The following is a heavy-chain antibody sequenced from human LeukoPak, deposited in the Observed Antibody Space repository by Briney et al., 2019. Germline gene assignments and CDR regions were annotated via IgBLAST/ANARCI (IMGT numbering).Heavy chain of an antibody. D-gene: IGHD5-24*01. CDR2: ISWNSGSI. V-gene: IGHV3-9*01. CDR1: GFTFSSYG. CDR3: AKDLGPGSMATSPGFDY. Sequence: GGSLRLSCAASGFTFSSYGMHWVRQAPGKGLEWVSGISWNSGSIGYADSVKGRFTISRDNAKTSLYLQMNSLRAEDTALYYCAKDLGPGSMATSPGFDYWGQGTLVTVSS. J-gene: IGHJ4*02.